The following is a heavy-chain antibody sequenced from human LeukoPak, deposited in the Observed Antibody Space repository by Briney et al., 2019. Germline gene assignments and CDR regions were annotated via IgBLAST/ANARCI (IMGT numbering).Heavy chain of an antibody. Sequence: GESLKISCKISGYISTNYWIGWARQMPGKGLEWMGIIYPGDSDTRYSPSFQGQVTISVDKSISTAYLQWRSLKASDTAMYYCARRDGGSIDYWGQGTLVTVSS. CDR3: ARRDGGSIDY. D-gene: IGHD3-10*01. J-gene: IGHJ4*01. CDR2: IYPGDSDT. CDR1: GYISTNYW. V-gene: IGHV5-51*01.